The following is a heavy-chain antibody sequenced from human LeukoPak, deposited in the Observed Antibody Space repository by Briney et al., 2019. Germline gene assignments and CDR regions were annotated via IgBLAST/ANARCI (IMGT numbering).Heavy chain of an antibody. Sequence: GGSLRLSCAASGFTFSSYEMNWVRQAPGKGLGWDSYISSSGSTIYYADSVKGRFTISRDNAKNSLYLQMNSLRAEDTALYYCAKDTGAYYYYYMDVWGKGTTVTVSS. CDR2: ISSSGSTI. CDR3: AKDTGAYYYYYMDV. D-gene: IGHD3-10*01. J-gene: IGHJ6*03. V-gene: IGHV3-48*03. CDR1: GFTFSSYE.